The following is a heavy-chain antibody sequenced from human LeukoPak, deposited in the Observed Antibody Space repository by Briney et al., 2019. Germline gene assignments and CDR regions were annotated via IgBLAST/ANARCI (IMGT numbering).Heavy chain of an antibody. CDR1: GITPINYG. V-gene: IGHV3-7*01. CDR2: IKQAGSEK. J-gene: IGHJ4*02. CDR3: ARGGNWGFDY. Sequence: PLRLSCAFSGITPINYGLRWVRQGPAMGLAWVANIKQAGSEKYYVDSVKGRFTISRDNAKNSLYLQMNSLIAEDTAVYYCARGGNWGFDYWGQGTLVTVSS. D-gene: IGHD7-27*01.